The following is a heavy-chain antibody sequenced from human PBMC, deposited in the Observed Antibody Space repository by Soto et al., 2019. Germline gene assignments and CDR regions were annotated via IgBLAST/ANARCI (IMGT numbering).Heavy chain of an antibody. CDR1: GFTFSSDS. CDR3: ARDVSAWQQLVGMDV. V-gene: IGHV3-21*01. CDR2: ISSSSSYI. J-gene: IGHJ6*02. D-gene: IGHD6-13*01. Sequence: PGGSLRLSCAASGFTFSSDSMNWVRQAPGKGLEWVSSISSSSSYIYYADSVKGRFTISRDNAKNSLYLQMNSLRAEDTAVYYCARDVSAWQQLVGMDVWGQGTTVTVSS.